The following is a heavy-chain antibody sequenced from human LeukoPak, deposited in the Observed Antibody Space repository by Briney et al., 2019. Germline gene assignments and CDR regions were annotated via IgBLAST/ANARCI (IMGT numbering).Heavy chain of an antibody. V-gene: IGHV3-11*01. J-gene: IGHJ6*03. D-gene: IGHD2-2*01. CDR2: ISSSGSTI. Sequence: GGSLRLSCAASGFTFSDYYMSWIRQAPGKGLEWVSYISSSGSTIYYADSVKGRFTISRDNAKNSLYLQMNSLRAEDTAVYYCASRAGYCSSTSCFRGLYMDVWGKGTTVTISS. CDR1: GFTFSDYY. CDR3: ASRAGYCSSTSCFRGLYMDV.